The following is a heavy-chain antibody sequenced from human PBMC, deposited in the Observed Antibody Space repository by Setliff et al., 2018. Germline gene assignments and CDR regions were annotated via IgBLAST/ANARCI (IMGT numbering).Heavy chain of an antibody. CDR1: GFNFNSYV. CDR2: LSYDGSNE. J-gene: IGHJ5*02. Sequence: PGGSLRLSCVASGFNFNSYVMHWVRQAPGKGLEWVAVLSYDGSNEFYADSVKGRFTISRDNAKNSLYLQMNSLRVEDTAVYYCARDVFDFRTGQAGPWGQGTLVTVSS. CDR3: ARDVFDFRTGQAGP. D-gene: IGHD3-3*01. V-gene: IGHV3-30-3*01.